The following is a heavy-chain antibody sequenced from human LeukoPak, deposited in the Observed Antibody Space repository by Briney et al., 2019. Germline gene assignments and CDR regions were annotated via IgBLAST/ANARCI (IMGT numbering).Heavy chain of an antibody. Sequence: SETLSLTCTVSGGSISSYYWSWIRQPAGKGLEWIGRIYTSGSTNYNPSLKSRVTMSVDTSKNQFSLKLSSVTAADTAVYYCARDLPYCDILTGYYRGPESLSPFDPWGQGTLVTVSS. V-gene: IGHV4-4*07. CDR3: ARDLPYCDILTGYYRGPESLSPFDP. CDR1: GGSISSYY. J-gene: IGHJ5*02. D-gene: IGHD3-9*01. CDR2: IYTSGST.